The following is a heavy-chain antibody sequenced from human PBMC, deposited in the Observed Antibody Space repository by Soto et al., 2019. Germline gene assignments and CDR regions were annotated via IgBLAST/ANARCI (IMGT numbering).Heavy chain of an antibody. V-gene: IGHV4-4*07. CDR2: IYTSGST. D-gene: IGHD6-13*01. CDR3: ARVSYSSSWYGFDY. J-gene: IGHJ4*02. CDR1: GGSISSYY. Sequence: QVQLQESGPGLVKPSETLSLTCTVSGGSISSYYWSWIRQPAGKGLEWIGRIYTSGSTNYNPSLKSRGTNSVDTSKNQFSLKLSSVTAADTAVYYCARVSYSSSWYGFDYWGQGTLVTVSA.